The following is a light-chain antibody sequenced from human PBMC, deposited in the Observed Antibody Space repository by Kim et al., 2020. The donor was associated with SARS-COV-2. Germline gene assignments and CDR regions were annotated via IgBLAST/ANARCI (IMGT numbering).Light chain of an antibody. V-gene: IGKV1-9*01. Sequence: IQLTQSPSSLSAFVGDRVTITCRASQGISSYLAWYQQKPGKAPKLLIYAAHTLQDGVPSRFSGSGSGTDFTLTISSLQPEDFATYYCQQVNNYPITCGQGTRLEIK. CDR1: QGISSY. J-gene: IGKJ5*01. CDR3: QQVNNYPIT. CDR2: AAH.